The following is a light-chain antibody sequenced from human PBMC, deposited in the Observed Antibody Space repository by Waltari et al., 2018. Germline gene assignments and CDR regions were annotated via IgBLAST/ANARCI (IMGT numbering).Light chain of an antibody. V-gene: IGKV1-39*01. CDR2: AAS. J-gene: IGKJ4*01. Sequence: DIQMTQSPSSLSASVGDRVTITCRASQSISSYLNWYPQKPVKAPKLLIYAASSLQSGVPSRFSGSGSGTDFTLPISSLQPEDFATYYCQQSYSTPLTFGGGTKVEIK. CDR1: QSISSY. CDR3: QQSYSTPLT.